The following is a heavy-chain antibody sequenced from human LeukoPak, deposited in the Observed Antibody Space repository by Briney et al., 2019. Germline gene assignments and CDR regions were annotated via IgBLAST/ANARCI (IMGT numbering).Heavy chain of an antibody. CDR1: GGSISSYY. V-gene: IGHV4-4*07. CDR2: IYTTGST. J-gene: IGHJ3*02. Sequence: PSETLSLTCTVSGGSISSYYWTWIRQPAGKGLEWIGRIYTTGSTNYNPSLNSRVTMSVDTSKNQFSLKLSSVTAADTAVYYCARSQYCSSTSCYLPFYDSSGTDAFDIWGQGTMVTVSS. D-gene: IGHD2-2*01. CDR3: ARSQYCSSTSCYLPFYDSSGTDAFDI.